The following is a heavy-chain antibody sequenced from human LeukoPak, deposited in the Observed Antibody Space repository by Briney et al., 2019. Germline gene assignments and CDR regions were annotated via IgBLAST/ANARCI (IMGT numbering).Heavy chain of an antibody. CDR2: ISYDGSNK. V-gene: IGHV3-30*03. CDR3: ARDSSSRWELPFDY. Sequence: PGGSLRLSCVASGFTFSDYSMNWVRQAPGKGLEWVAVISYDGSNKYYADSVKGRFTISRDNSKNTLYLQMNSLRAEDTAVYYCARDSSSRWELPFDYWGQGTLVTVSS. D-gene: IGHD1-26*01. J-gene: IGHJ4*02. CDR1: GFTFSDYS.